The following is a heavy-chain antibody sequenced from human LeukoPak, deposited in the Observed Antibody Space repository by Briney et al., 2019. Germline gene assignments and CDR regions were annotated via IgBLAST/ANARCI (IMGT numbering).Heavy chain of an antibody. D-gene: IGHD6-19*01. Sequence: ASVKVSCKASGYTFTSYYMHWVRQAPGQGLEWMGIINPSGGSTSYAQKFQGRVTMTRDTSTSTVYMELSSLRSEDTAVYYCARLGSSGWYLYYFDYWGQGTLVTVSS. V-gene: IGHV1-46*01. J-gene: IGHJ4*02. CDR2: INPSGGST. CDR3: ARLGSSGWYLYYFDY. CDR1: GYTFTSYY.